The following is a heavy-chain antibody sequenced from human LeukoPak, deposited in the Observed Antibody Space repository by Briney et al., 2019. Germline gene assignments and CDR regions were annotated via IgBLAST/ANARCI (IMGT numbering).Heavy chain of an antibody. V-gene: IGHV3-23*01. CDR3: ARDRWGYSYGGD. Sequence: GGSLRLSCAASGFTFSSYGMSWVRQAPGKGLEWVSGLSGSGVGTYYADSVKGRFTVSRDNSKNTLYLQMNSLRAEDTAVYYCARDRWGYSYGGDWGQGTLVTVSS. CDR2: LSGSGVGT. J-gene: IGHJ4*02. CDR1: GFTFSSYG. D-gene: IGHD5-18*01.